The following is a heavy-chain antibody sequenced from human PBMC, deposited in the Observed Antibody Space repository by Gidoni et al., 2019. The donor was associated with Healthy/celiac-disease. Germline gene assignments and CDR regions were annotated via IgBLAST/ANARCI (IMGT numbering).Heavy chain of an antibody. Sequence: QVQLVQSGAEVKKPGASVKVSCKASGYTFTGYYMHWVRQAPGQGLEWMGWINPNSGGTNYAQKFQGWVTMTRDTSISTAYMELSRLRSDDTAVYYCARDIGDSGYDDHNWFDPWGQGTLVTVSS. J-gene: IGHJ5*02. CDR2: INPNSGGT. V-gene: IGHV1-2*04. CDR3: ARDIGDSGYDDHNWFDP. CDR1: GYTFTGYY. D-gene: IGHD5-12*01.